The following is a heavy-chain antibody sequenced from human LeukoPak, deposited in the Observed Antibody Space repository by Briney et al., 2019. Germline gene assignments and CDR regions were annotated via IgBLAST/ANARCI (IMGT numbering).Heavy chain of an antibody. CDR1: GDSVSSSSAA. CDR3: AREGSEGYLFDY. D-gene: IGHD1-1*01. Sequence: PSQTLSLTCAISGDSVSSSSAAWSWIRQSPSRGLEWLGRTYYRSKWYNDYAVSVKSRITINPDTSKNQFSLQLISMTPEDTAVYYCAREGSEGYLFDYWGQGTLVTVSS. J-gene: IGHJ4*02. V-gene: IGHV6-1*01. CDR2: TYYRSKWYN.